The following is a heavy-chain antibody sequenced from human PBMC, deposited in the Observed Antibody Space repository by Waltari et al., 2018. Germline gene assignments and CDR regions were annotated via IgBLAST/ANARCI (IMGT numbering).Heavy chain of an antibody. CDR2: MNQDGSAK. J-gene: IGHJ4*02. D-gene: IGHD3-16*01. CDR1: GFRFSDFW. CDR3: ARVAWGLGQDN. V-gene: IGHV3-7*03. Sequence: EVQLVESGGGLVQPGGALRLSCAASGFRFSDFWMSWVRQAPEKGVGWVATMNQDGSAKWYVDSVRGRFTVSRDNAKNSLFLQMNSLRAEDTAVYYCARVAWGLGQDNWGQGTLVTVSS.